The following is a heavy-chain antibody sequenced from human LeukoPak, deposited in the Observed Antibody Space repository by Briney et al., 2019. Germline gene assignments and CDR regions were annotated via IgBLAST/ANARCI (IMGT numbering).Heavy chain of an antibody. CDR3: VSYGYGFYGDDC. D-gene: IGHD5-12*01. CDR1: GFTFSTYA. J-gene: IGHJ4*02. CDR2: INSNGGDT. Sequence: GGSLRLSCSASGFTFSTYAMHWVRQAPGNSLDSVSAINSNGGDTYYADSVKGRFTISRDNSKNTLYLQMNSLRAEDTAVYYCVSYGYGFYGDDCWGQGTLVTVSS. V-gene: IGHV3-64D*09.